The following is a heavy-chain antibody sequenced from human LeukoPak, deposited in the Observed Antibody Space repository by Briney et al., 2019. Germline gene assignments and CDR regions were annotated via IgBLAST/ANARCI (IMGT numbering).Heavy chain of an antibody. J-gene: IGHJ4*02. CDR3: AKEYYYDSSGYESYFDY. D-gene: IGHD3-22*01. V-gene: IGHV3-23*01. CDR1: GFTFSSYS. CDR2: ISGSGGST. Sequence: GGSLRLSCAASGFTFSSYSMNWVRQAPGKGLEWVSAISGSGGSTYYADSVKGRFTISRDNSKNTLYLQMNSLRAEDTAVYYCAKEYYYDSSGYESYFDYWGQGTLVTVSS.